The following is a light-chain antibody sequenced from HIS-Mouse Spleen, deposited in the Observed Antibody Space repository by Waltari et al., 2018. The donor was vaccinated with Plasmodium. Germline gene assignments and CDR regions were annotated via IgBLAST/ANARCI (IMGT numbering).Light chain of an antibody. CDR2: AAS. CDR3: QQSYSTPGT. J-gene: IGKJ4*01. CDR1: QSISSY. Sequence: IQMTQSPPSLSASVGDRVTITCRASQSISSYLNWYQQKPGKAPKLLIYAASSLQRGVPSRFSGSGSGTDFTLTISSLQPEDFATYYCQQSYSTPGTFGGGTKVEIK. V-gene: IGKV1-39*01.